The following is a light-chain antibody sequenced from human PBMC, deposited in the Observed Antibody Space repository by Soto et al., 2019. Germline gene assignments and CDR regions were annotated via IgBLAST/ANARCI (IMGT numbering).Light chain of an antibody. J-gene: IGKJ5*01. V-gene: IGKV3D-15*01. Sequence: EIVMTQSPATLSVSPGEIATLSCSASQSVSSSYLAWYQQKPGQAPRLLIYGASSRATGIPDRFSGSGSGTEFTLTISSLQSEDFAVYYCQQYNNWPITFGQGTRLEI. CDR3: QQYNNWPIT. CDR1: QSVSSSY. CDR2: GAS.